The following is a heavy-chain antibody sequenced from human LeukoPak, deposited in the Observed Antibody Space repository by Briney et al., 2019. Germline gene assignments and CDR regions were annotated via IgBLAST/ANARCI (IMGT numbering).Heavy chain of an antibody. Sequence: GGSLRLSCAASGFTFSSYSMNWFRQAPGKGLEWVSSISSSSSYIYYADSVKGRFTISRDNAKNSLYLQMNSLRAEDTAVYYCARTYYYDSSGYYPPPYFDYWGQGTLVTVSS. CDR3: ARTYYYDSSGYYPPPYFDY. J-gene: IGHJ4*02. CDR1: GFTFSSYS. D-gene: IGHD3-22*01. CDR2: ISSSSSYI. V-gene: IGHV3-21*01.